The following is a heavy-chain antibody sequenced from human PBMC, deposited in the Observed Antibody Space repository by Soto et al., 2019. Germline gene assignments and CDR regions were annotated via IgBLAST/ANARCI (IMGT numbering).Heavy chain of an antibody. Sequence: SVKVSCKASGGTFSSYAISWVRQAPGQGLEWMGGIIPIFGTANYAQKFQGRVTITADESTSTAYVELSSLRSEDTAVYYCARGGVPAAISWFDPGGQGTLVTVS. CDR1: GGTFSSYA. J-gene: IGHJ5*02. D-gene: IGHD2-2*02. CDR3: ARGGVPAAISWFDP. V-gene: IGHV1-69*13. CDR2: IIPIFGTA.